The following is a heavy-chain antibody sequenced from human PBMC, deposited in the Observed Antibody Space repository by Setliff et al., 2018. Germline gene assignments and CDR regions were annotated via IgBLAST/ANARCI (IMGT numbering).Heavy chain of an antibody. Sequence: SGGSLRLSCAASGFTFSGYIWGWIRQPPGKGLEWVGNIGHTGSINYNPSLKSRLTISRDTSKNQVSLKLTSVTAADTAVYYCARDLGHGGDSDYWGQGILVTVSS. J-gene: IGHJ4*02. D-gene: IGHD2-21*02. CDR2: IGHTGSI. CDR3: ARDLGHGGDSDY. V-gene: IGHV4-38-2*02. CDR1: GFTFSGYI.